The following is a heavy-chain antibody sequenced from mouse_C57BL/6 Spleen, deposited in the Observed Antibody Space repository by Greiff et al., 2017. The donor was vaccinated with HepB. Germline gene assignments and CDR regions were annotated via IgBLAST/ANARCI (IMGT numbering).Heavy chain of an antibody. CDR2: IYPGDGDT. CDR1: GYAFSSSW. Sequence: VQLQQFGPELVKPGASVKISCKASGYAFSSSWMNWVKQRPGKGLEWIGRIYPGDGDTNYNGKFKGKATLTADKSSSTAYMQLSSLTSEDSAVYFCARDYYGEGYWGQGTSVTVSS. J-gene: IGHJ4*01. CDR3: ARDYYGEGY. V-gene: IGHV1-82*01.